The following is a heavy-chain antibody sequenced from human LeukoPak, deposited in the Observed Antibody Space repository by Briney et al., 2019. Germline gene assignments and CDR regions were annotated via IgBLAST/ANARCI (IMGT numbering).Heavy chain of an antibody. V-gene: IGHV3-48*03. D-gene: IGHD3-16*02. CDR3: ARDPGYDYVWGSYRSFDY. CDR1: GFTFSSYE. J-gene: IGHJ4*02. CDR2: ISSSGSTI. Sequence: GGSLRLSCAASGFTFSSYEMSWVRQAPGKGLEWVSYISSSGSTIYYADSVKGRLTISRDNAKNSLYLQMNSLRAEDTAVYYCARDPGYDYVWGSYRSFDYWGQGTLVTVSS.